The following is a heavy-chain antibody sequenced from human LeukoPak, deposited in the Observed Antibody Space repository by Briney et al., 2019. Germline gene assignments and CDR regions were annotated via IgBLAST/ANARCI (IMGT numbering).Heavy chain of an antibody. Sequence: PSETPSLTCTVSGASISSSSYYWGWIRQPPGKGLEWIGTIYYSGNTYYNPSLKSRVTISADTSNNQFSLKVTSVTAADTAVYICARRARDDYWYFDLWGRGTLVTVSS. CDR1: GASISSSSYY. CDR3: ARRARDDYWYFDL. V-gene: IGHV4-39*01. CDR2: IYYSGNT. D-gene: IGHD2-21*01. J-gene: IGHJ2*01.